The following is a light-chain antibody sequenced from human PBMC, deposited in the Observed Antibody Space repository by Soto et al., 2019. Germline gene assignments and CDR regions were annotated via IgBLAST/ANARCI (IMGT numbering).Light chain of an antibody. J-gene: IGLJ1*01. Sequence: QSALTQPPSVSAAPRQKVTISCSGSSSNIRNNYVSWYQQLPGTAPKLLIYDNNKRPSGIPDRFSGSKSGTSATLGITGLQTGDEADYYCGTWDSSLSAYVFGTGTQLTVL. CDR1: SSNIRNNY. V-gene: IGLV1-51*01. CDR2: DNN. CDR3: GTWDSSLSAYV.